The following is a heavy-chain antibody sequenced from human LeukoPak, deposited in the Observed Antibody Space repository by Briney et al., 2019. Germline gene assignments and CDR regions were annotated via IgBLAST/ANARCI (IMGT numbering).Heavy chain of an antibody. D-gene: IGHD3-10*01. V-gene: IGHV3-33*01. Sequence: GGSLRLSCAASGFTFSSYGMHWVRQAPGKGLEWVAVIWYDGSNKYYADSVKGRFTISRDNSKNTLYLQMNSLRAEDTAVYYCARGHYYGSGSYYYAPPDYYYGMDVWGQGTTVTVSS. CDR1: GFTFSSYG. CDR3: ARGHYYGSGSYYYAPPDYYYGMDV. CDR2: IWYDGSNK. J-gene: IGHJ6*02.